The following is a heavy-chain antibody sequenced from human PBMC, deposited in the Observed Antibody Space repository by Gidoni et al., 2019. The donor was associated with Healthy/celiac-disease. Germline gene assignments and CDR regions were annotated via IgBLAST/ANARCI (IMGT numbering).Heavy chain of an antibody. CDR2: IWYDGSNK. Sequence: QVQLVESGGGVVQPGRSLRLPCAASGFTLSSAGMHWVRRDPGKGLDWVAFIWYDGSNKYYADSVKGRFTISRDNSKNTLYLQMNSLRAEDTAVYYCARDGRDGYNYWVSYFDYWGQGTLVTVSS. D-gene: IGHD5-12*01. CDR3: ARDGRDGYNYWVSYFDY. J-gene: IGHJ4*02. CDR1: GFTLSSAG. V-gene: IGHV3-33*01.